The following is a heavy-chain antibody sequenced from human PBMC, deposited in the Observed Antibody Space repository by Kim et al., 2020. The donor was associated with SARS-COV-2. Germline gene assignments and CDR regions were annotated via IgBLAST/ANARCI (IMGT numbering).Heavy chain of an antibody. J-gene: IGHJ4*02. Sequence: GESLKISCKGSGYSFTSYWIGWVRQMPGKGLEWMGIIYPGDSDTRYSPSFQGQVTISADKSISTAYLQWSSLKASDTAMYYCARLCSSTSCYTNNIHFDYWGQGTLVTVSS. CDR1: GYSFTSYW. CDR3: ARLCSSTSCYTNNIHFDY. CDR2: IYPGDSDT. D-gene: IGHD2-2*02. V-gene: IGHV5-51*01.